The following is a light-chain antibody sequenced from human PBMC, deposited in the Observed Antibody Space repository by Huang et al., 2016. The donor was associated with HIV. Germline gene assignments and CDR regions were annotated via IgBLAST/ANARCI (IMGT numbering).Light chain of an antibody. CDR3: FQGLQLPWT. CDR2: AVS. Sequence: DVVLTQTPLSLSVTPGQPAAISCKSTQSLVHSVGKTFFNWYLQKAGQPPQLLMYAVSSRFSGVSDRCSGSGSGTEFTLHISRVEAEDVGIYYCFQGLQLPWTFGQGTRLEI. J-gene: IGKJ1*01. V-gene: IGKV2-29*01. CDR1: QSLVHSVGKTF.